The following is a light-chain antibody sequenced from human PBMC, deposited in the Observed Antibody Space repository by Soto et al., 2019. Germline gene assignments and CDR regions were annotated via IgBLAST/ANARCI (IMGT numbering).Light chain of an antibody. J-gene: IGKJ2*01. Sequence: DVQMTQSPSSLSASVGDRVTITCQASQDINNYLNWYQQKPGKAPKLLIYDASNLETGDPLRFSGSGSGTEFTFTISSLQPEDIATYYCQQCDNLPYTFGQGTKLEMK. V-gene: IGKV1-33*01. CDR3: QQCDNLPYT. CDR1: QDINNY. CDR2: DAS.